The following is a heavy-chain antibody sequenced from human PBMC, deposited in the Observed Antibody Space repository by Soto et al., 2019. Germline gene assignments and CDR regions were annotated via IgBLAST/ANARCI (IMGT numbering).Heavy chain of an antibody. CDR2: IIPIFGTA. CDR3: ASGRGCSSTSCYTIRYYYYGMDV. Sequence: VASVKVSCKASGGTFSSYAISWVRQAPGQGLEWMGGIIPIFGTANYAQKFQGRVTITADESTSTAYMELSSLRSEDTAVYYCASGRGCSSTSCYTIRYYYYGMDVWGQGTTVTVSS. J-gene: IGHJ6*02. D-gene: IGHD2-2*02. V-gene: IGHV1-69*13. CDR1: GGTFSSYA.